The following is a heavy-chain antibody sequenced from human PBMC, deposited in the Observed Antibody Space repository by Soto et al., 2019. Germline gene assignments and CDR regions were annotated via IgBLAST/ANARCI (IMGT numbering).Heavy chain of an antibody. Sequence: QVQVVESGGGVVQSGSSLRLSCAASGFTFSSYGMHWVRQAPGKGLEWVAVISNDGNDEYYIDSVKGRFTISRDNSKNTLDPKMTTLSTEETALYYCAKDIPRGRNHLGADYWGQGTLVTVSS. D-gene: IGHD1-26*01. CDR2: ISNDGNDE. CDR1: GFTFSSYG. V-gene: IGHV3-30*18. CDR3: AKDIPRGRNHLGADY. J-gene: IGHJ4*02.